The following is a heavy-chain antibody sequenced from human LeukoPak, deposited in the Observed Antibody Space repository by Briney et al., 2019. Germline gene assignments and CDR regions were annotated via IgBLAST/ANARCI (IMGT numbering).Heavy chain of an antibody. Sequence: GRSLRLSCAASGFTFSNYGMHWVRQAPGKGLEWVAVISYDGSNKYYAESVKGRFTISRDNSKNTLYLQMNSLRAEDTAVYYCAGSYYNVFDYWGQGTLVTVSS. J-gene: IGHJ4*02. CDR3: AGSYYNVFDY. CDR1: GFTFSNYG. CDR2: ISYDGSNK. D-gene: IGHD3-10*01. V-gene: IGHV3-30*03.